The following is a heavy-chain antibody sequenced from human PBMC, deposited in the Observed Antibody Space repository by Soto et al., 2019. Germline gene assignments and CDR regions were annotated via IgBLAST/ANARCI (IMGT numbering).Heavy chain of an antibody. J-gene: IGHJ6*02. V-gene: IGHV1-18*01. CDR1: GFTFSNYG. CDR3: ARDIESVTAKHFFYYYAMDV. Sequence: ASVKVSCKASGFTFSNYGLNWVRQAPGQGLEWMGWVSANNGHTNYAQNLQGRVSMTTDTSTSTAYMELRGLRFDDTAVYYCARDIESVTAKHFFYYYAMDVWDQGTTVTVSS. CDR2: VSANNGHT. D-gene: IGHD2-8*01.